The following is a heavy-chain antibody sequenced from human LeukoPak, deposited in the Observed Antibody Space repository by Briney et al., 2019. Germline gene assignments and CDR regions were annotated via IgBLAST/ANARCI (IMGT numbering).Heavy chain of an antibody. CDR3: AKAYATSLSYYLDY. D-gene: IGHD1-26*01. CDR1: GFTFSNYW. CDR2: INTDGRST. J-gene: IGHJ4*02. Sequence: GGSLRLSCAASGFTFSNYWMHWVRQAPGKGLVWVSRINTDGRSTSYVDSVKGRFTISRDNSKNTLYLQMNSLRAEDTAVYYCAKAYATSLSYYLDYWGQGTLVTVSS. V-gene: IGHV3-74*01.